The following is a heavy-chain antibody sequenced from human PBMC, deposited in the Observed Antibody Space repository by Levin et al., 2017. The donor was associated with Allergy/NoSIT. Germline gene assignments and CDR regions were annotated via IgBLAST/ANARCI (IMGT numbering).Heavy chain of an antibody. V-gene: IGHV4-28*01. J-gene: IGHJ4*02. Sequence: SETLSLTCAVSGYSISSSNWWGWIRQPPGKGLEWIGSIYYSGSTYYNPSLKSRVTMSVDTSKNQFSLKLSSVTAVDTAVYYCASLPSGGYPDGFDYWGQGTLVTVSS. D-gene: IGHD3-22*01. CDR2: IYYSGST. CDR1: GYSISSSNW. CDR3: ASLPSGGYPDGFDY.